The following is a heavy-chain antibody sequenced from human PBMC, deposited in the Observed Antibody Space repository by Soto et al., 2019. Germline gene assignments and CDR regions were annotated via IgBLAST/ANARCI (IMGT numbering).Heavy chain of an antibody. D-gene: IGHD2-21*02. V-gene: IGHV4-39*01. CDR1: GGSISSSSYY. Sequence: QLQLQESGPGLVKPSETLSLTCTVSGGSISSSSYYWGWIRQPPGKGLEWIGSIYYSGSTYYNPSLKSRVTTSVDTSKNRFSLQLSSVTAADAAVYYCARQGPIVVVTAIAPFDYWGQGTLVTVSS. CDR3: ARQGPIVVVTAIAPFDY. J-gene: IGHJ4*02. CDR2: IYYSGST.